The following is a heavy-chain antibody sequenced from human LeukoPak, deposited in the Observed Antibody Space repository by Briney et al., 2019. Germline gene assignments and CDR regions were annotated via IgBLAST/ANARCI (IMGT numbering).Heavy chain of an antibody. CDR2: IYSGGST. CDR1: GFTVSSNY. D-gene: IGHD6-13*01. Sequence: GGSLRLSCAASGFTVSSNYMSWVRQAPGKGLEWVSVIYSGGSTYYADSVKGRFTISRDNSKNTLYLQMNSLRAEDTAVYYCARDRVMAAAGTTYYYYGMDVWGQGTTVTVSS. J-gene: IGHJ6*02. CDR3: ARDRVMAAAGTTYYYYGMDV. V-gene: IGHV3-66*01.